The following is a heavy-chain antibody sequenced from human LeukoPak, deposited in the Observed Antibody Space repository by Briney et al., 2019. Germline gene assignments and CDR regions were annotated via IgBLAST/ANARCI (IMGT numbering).Heavy chain of an antibody. J-gene: IGHJ4*02. CDR3: ARDRLDYYGSGSYYNGLDY. D-gene: IGHD3-10*01. CDR1: GGTFSSYA. Sequence: SVKLSCKASGGTFSSYAISWVRQAPGQGLEWMGGIIPIFGTANYAQKFQGRVTITADESTSTAYMELSSLRSEDTAVYYCARDRLDYYGSGSYYNGLDYWGQGTLVTVSS. V-gene: IGHV1-69*13. CDR2: IIPIFGTA.